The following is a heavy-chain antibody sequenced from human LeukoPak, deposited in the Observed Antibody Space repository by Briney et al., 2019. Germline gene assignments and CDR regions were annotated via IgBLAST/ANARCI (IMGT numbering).Heavy chain of an antibody. J-gene: IGHJ4*02. CDR3: ARGGKRGIAAAGI. CDR2: ISAYNGNT. Sequence: GASVKVSCKASGGTFSSYAISWMRQAPGQGLEWMGWISAYNGNTKYSQKLQGRVTMATDTSTSTAYMELESLTSDDTAVYYCARGGKRGIAAAGIWGQGTLVTVSS. V-gene: IGHV1-18*01. D-gene: IGHD6-13*01. CDR1: GGTFSSYA.